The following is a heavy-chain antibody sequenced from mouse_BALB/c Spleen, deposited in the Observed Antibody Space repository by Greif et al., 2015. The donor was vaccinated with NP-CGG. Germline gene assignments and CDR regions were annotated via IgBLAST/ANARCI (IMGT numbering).Heavy chain of an antibody. D-gene: IGHD1-1*02. CDR1: GFSLTSYG. CDR3: AGGDY. Sequence: ESGPGLVAPSQSLSITCTVSGFSLTSYGVHWVRQPPGKGLEWLGVIWAGGSTNYNSALMSRLSISKDNSKSQVFLKRNSLQTEDTAMYCCAGGDYWGQGTTLAVSS. J-gene: IGHJ2*01. CDR2: IWAGGST. V-gene: IGHV2-9*02.